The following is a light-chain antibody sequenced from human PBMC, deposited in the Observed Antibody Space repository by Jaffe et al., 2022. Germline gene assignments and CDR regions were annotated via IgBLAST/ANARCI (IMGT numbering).Light chain of an antibody. CDR1: QSVNNY. Sequence: EIVLTQSPGTLSLSPGERATLSCRASQSVNNYLAWYQQKPGQAPRLLIYDASTRATGIPAGFSGSGFGTDFTLTISSLEPEDFAVYYCHQRSNWPWTFGQGTKVEVK. CDR3: HQRSNWPWT. V-gene: IGKV3-11*01. J-gene: IGKJ1*01. CDR2: DAS.